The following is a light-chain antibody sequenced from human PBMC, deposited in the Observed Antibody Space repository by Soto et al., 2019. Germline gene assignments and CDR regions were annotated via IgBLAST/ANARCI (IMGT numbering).Light chain of an antibody. Sequence: EIVLTQSPGTLSLSPGERATLSCRASQSVSNNYLAWYQQKPGQAPRLLIYGASSRATGIPDRFSGSGSGTEFTLTISSLQSEDFAVYYCQHYGSSPGLTFGGGTKVDIK. CDR3: QHYGSSPGLT. V-gene: IGKV3-20*01. CDR1: QSVSNNY. CDR2: GAS. J-gene: IGKJ4*01.